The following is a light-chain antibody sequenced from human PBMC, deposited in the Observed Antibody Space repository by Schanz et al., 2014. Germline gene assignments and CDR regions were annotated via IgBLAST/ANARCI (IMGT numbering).Light chain of an antibody. CDR3: QQYSKSPLT. CDR2: GAS. J-gene: IGKJ4*01. V-gene: IGKV3-15*01. CDR1: QSVSSR. Sequence: EIVMTQSPATLSVSPGERATLSCRASQSVSSRVAWYHQKPGQAPRLLIYGASTRATGIPDRFSGSGSGTEFTLTISSLQSEDFAVYYCQQYSKSPLTFGGGTKVEI.